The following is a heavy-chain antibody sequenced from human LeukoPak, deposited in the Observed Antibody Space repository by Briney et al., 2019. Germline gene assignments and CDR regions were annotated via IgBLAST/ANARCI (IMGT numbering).Heavy chain of an antibody. CDR2: IRYDESNR. CDR1: GFTFSSYG. J-gene: IGHJ6*03. CDR3: AIAARGMDV. V-gene: IGHV3-30*02. Sequence: GGSLRLSCAASGFTFSSYGMHWVRQAPGKGLEWVALIRYDESNRYYADSAKGRFTISRDNSKNTLYLQMNSLRAEDTAVYYCAIAARGMDVWGKGTTVTVSS.